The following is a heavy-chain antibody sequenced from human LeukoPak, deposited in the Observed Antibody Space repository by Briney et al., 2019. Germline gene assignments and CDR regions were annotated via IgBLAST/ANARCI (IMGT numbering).Heavy chain of an antibody. CDR3: ARSYCSSTSCDYFDY. CDR2: IYYSGST. V-gene: IGHV4-59*12. J-gene: IGHJ4*02. CDR1: GGSISSYY. Sequence: PSETLSLTCTVSGGSISSYYWSWIRQPPGKGLEWIGYIYYSGSTNYNPSLKSRVTMSVDTSKNQFSLKLSSVTAADTAVYYCARSYCSSTSCDYFDYWGQGTLVTVSS. D-gene: IGHD2-2*01.